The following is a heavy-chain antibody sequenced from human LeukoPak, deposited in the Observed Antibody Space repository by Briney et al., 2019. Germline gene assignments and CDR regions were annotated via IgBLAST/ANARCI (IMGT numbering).Heavy chain of an antibody. Sequence: ASVKVSCKASGYTLTSYDINWVRQATGQGLEWMGWMNPNSGRTGYAQNFQGRITITRNTSISTAYMELSSLRSEDTAVYYCAREPPDILTDYYNEEYNWFDSWGQGTLVTVSS. V-gene: IGHV1-8*01. J-gene: IGHJ5*01. CDR1: GYTLTSYD. D-gene: IGHD3-9*01. CDR3: AREPPDILTDYYNEEYNWFDS. CDR2: MNPNSGRT.